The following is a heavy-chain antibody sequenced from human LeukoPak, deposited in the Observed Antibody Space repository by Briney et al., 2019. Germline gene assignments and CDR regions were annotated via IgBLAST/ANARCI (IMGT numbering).Heavy chain of an antibody. CDR2: IDPNSGGT. J-gene: IGHJ1*01. D-gene: IGHD3-22*01. V-gene: IGHV1-2*02. Sequence: ASVKVSCKASGYTFTGYYMHWVRQAPGQGLEWMGWIDPNSGGTNYAQKFQGRVTITTDESTSTAYMELSSLRSEDTAVYYCARGRVYYYDSSGYYVYFQHWGQGTLVTVSS. CDR3: ARGRVYYYDSSGYYVYFQH. CDR1: GYTFTGYY.